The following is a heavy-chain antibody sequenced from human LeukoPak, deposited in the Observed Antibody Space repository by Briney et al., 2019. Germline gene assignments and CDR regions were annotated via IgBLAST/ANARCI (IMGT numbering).Heavy chain of an antibody. D-gene: IGHD2-21*02. CDR3: SREVAYCGDDCYSAEFDY. J-gene: IGHJ4*02. Sequence: SQTLSLTCAISGDSLSSPSAAWNWLRQSPSGGLEWRGRTYYRSKCPYDYRGSVRSRISINPETSKNQFSLHLNSVTPEDTAVYYCSREVAYCGDDCYSAEFDYWGQGILVTVSS. V-gene: IGHV6-1*01. CDR1: GDSLSSPSAA. CDR2: TYYRSKCPY.